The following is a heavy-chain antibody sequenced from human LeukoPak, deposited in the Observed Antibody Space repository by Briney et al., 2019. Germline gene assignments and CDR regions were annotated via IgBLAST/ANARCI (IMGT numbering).Heavy chain of an antibody. CDR3: AREAYYYGSGSYGLMDY. D-gene: IGHD3-10*01. V-gene: IGHV1-18*01. CDR1: GYTLTSYG. Sequence: ASVKVSCKASGYTLTSYGISWVRQAPGQGLEWMGWISAYNGNTNYAQKLQGRVTMTTDTSTSTAYMELRSLRSDDTAVYYCAREAYYYGSGSYGLMDYWGQGTLVTVSS. J-gene: IGHJ4*02. CDR2: ISAYNGNT.